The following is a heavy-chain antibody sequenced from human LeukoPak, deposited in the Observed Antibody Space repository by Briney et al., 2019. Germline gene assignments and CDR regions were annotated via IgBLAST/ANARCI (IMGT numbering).Heavy chain of an antibody. D-gene: IGHD3-16*01. CDR1: GFTFSSYW. CDR2: INHNGNVN. V-gene: IGHV3-7*03. Sequence: GGSLRLSCAASGFTFSSYWKNWARQAPGKGLEWVASINHNGNVNYYVDSVKGRFTISRDNAKNSLYLQMSNLRAEDTAVYFCARGGGLDVWGQGATVTVSS. CDR3: ARGGGLDV. J-gene: IGHJ6*02.